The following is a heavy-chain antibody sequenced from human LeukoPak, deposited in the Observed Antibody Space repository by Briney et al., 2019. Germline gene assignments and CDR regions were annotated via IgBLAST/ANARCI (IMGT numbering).Heavy chain of an antibody. CDR2: INHSGST. CDR1: GGSFSGYY. D-gene: IGHD6-19*01. V-gene: IGHV4-34*01. J-gene: IGHJ4*02. CDR3: ARGVAVAGTYYFDY. Sequence: SETLSLTCAVYGGSFSGYYWSWIRQPPGKGLEWIGEINHSGSTNYNPSLKSRGTISVDTSKNQFSLKLSSVTAADTAVYYCARGVAVAGTYYFDYWGQGTLVTVSS.